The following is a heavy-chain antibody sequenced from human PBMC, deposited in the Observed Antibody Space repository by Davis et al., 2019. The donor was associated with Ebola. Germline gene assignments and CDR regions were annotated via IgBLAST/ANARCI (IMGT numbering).Heavy chain of an antibody. V-gene: IGHV4-34*01. D-gene: IGHD2-2*01. Sequence: PGGSLRLSCAVYGGSFSGYYWSWIRQPPGKGLEWIGEINHSGSTNYNPSLKSRVTISVDTSKNQFSLKLSSVTAADTAVYYCARRQDCSSTSCQPPYYYYGMDVRGQGTTVTVSS. J-gene: IGHJ6*02. CDR2: INHSGST. CDR1: GGSFSGYY. CDR3: ARRQDCSSTSCQPPYYYYGMDV.